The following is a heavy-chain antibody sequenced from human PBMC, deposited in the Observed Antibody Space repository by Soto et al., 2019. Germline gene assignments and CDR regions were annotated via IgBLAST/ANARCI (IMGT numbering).Heavy chain of an antibody. J-gene: IGHJ4*02. CDR2: IGGTDGKT. D-gene: IGHD3-10*01. Sequence: GGSLRLSCAASGFTFSSYAMSWVRQAPGKGLEWVAAIGGTDGKTYYADSVKGRFTISRDNSENTLYLQMSRLRAEDTAVYFCARGMFSSSPAAAGSFDYWGQGALVTVSS. CDR1: GFTFSSYA. CDR3: ARGMFSSSPAAAGSFDY. V-gene: IGHV3-23*01.